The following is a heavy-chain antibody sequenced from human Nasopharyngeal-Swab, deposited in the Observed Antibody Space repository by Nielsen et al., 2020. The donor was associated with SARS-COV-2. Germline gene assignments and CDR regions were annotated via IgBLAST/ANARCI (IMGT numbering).Heavy chain of an antibody. J-gene: IGHJ3*02. Sequence: GESLTISCAASGFPFNIYWMSWVRQAPGKGLEWVANIKQDGSEKYYVNSVKGRFTISRDNAKNSLYLQMNSLRAEDTAVYYCARDPIPARGSDGFDIWGQGTMVTVSS. D-gene: IGHD2-21*01. CDR3: ARDPIPARGSDGFDI. CDR2: IKQDGSEK. CDR1: GFPFNIYW. V-gene: IGHV3-7*01.